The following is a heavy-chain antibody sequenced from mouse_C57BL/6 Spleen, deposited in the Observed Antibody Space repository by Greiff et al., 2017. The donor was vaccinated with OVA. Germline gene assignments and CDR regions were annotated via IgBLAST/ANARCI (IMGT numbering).Heavy chain of an antibody. D-gene: IGHD2-1*01. V-gene: IGHV1-69*01. J-gene: IGHJ4*01. CDR3: ARFGNYSYAMDY. Sequence: VQLQQPGAELVMPGASVKLSCKASGYTFTSYWMHWVKQRPGQGLEWIGEIDPSDSYTNYNQKFKGKSTLTVDKSSSTAYMQLSSLTSEDAAVYDCARFGNYSYAMDYWGQGTSVTVSS. CDR1: GYTFTSYW. CDR2: IDPSDSYT.